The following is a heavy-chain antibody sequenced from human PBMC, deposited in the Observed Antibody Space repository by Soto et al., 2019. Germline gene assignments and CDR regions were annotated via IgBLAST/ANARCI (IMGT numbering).Heavy chain of an antibody. J-gene: IGHJ4*02. Sequence: QVQLVESGGGVVQPGRSLSLSCAASGFTFSTYGMHWVRQAPGKGLEWLAVISYDEKTKYYADSVKARFTISRDNSKNTLFLQMNRLRSEDTAVYYCAKGSQMAAVLDNWGQGTLVTVSS. D-gene: IGHD6-25*01. V-gene: IGHV3-30*18. CDR2: ISYDEKTK. CDR3: AKGSQMAAVLDN. CDR1: GFTFSTYG.